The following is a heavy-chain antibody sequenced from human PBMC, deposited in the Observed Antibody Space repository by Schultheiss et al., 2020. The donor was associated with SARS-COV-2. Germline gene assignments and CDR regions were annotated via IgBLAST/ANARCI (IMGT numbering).Heavy chain of an antibody. J-gene: IGHJ4*02. V-gene: IGHV3-30*03. CDR1: GFTFSSYA. CDR3: ATDIAAAGTGPF. CDR2: ISYDGSNK. D-gene: IGHD6-13*01. Sequence: GGSLRLSCAASGFTFSSYAMSWVRQAPGKGLEWVAVISYDGSNKYYADSVKGRFTISRDNSKNTLYLQMNSLRAEDTAVYYCATDIAAAGTGPFWGQGTLVTVSS.